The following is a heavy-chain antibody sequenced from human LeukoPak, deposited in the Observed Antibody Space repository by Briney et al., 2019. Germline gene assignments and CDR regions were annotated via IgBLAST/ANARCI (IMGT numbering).Heavy chain of an antibody. Sequence: PSETLSLTCTVSGASIRSNYWSWIRQPAGQGLEWIGLIYSSGSTNHNPPLNSRVTMSLDTSKNQFSLKLTSVTAADTAVYYCARGPMTYYYGSSASPPRLNYYFDSWGLGTLVTVSS. CDR2: IYSSGST. CDR1: GASIRSNY. J-gene: IGHJ4*02. CDR3: ARGPMTYYYGSSASPPRLNYYFDS. V-gene: IGHV4-4*07. D-gene: IGHD3-22*01.